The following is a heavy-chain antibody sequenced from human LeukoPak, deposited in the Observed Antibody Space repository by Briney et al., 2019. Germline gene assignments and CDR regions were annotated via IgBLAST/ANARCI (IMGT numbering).Heavy chain of an antibody. Sequence: GGSLRLSCAASGFTFTNYAMSWVRQAPGKGLEWVSVICGRGGSAYYADSVKGRFTISREGSKNTLNLQMNSLSAEDTAVYFCARSQGASCYEVIDYWGQGTLVSVSS. J-gene: IGHJ4*02. V-gene: IGHV3-23*01. D-gene: IGHD2-2*01. CDR2: ICGRGGSA. CDR3: ARSQGASCYEVIDY. CDR1: GFTFTNYA.